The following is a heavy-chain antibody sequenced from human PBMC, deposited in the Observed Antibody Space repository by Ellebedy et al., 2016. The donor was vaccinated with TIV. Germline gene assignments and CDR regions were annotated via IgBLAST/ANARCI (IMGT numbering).Heavy chain of an antibody. D-gene: IGHD1-1*01. J-gene: IGHJ6*02. CDR3: ARDGPQYGERRYYYAMDV. Sequence: GGSLRLSCAASGFTFRSYWMTWVRQAPGKGLEWVANIKQDGSEKQYVDSVKGRFTISRDNTNKSLYLQMNSLRGEDTAIYYCARDGPQYGERRYYYAMDVWGQGTTVIVSS. V-gene: IGHV3-7*03. CDR1: GFTFRSYW. CDR2: IKQDGSEK.